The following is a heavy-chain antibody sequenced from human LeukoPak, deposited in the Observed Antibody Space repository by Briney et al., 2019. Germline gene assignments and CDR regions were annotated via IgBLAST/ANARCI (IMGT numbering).Heavy chain of an antibody. CDR3: ARDTTYQLLFD. Sequence: AGGSLRLSCAASGFTFSSYGMHWVRQAPGKGLEWVAVISYDGSNKYYADSVRGRFTISRDNSKNTLYLQMNSLRAEDTAVYYCARDTTYQLLFDWGQGTLVTVSS. CDR1: GFTFSSYG. CDR2: ISYDGSNK. J-gene: IGHJ4*02. V-gene: IGHV3-30*03. D-gene: IGHD2-2*01.